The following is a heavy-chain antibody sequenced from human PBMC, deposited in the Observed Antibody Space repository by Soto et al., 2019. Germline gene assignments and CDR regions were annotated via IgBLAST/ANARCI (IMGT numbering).Heavy chain of an antibody. Sequence: QVQLQESGPGLVKPSQTLSLTCTVSGGSISSGDYYWSWIRQPPGKGLEWIGYIYYSGSTYYNPSLKSRITISVDTSKNQFSLKLSYVTAADTAVYYCARVGPAKKFWEPYWSYFDYWGQGTLVTVSS. CDR1: GGSISSGDYY. D-gene: IGHD3-10*01. CDR3: ARVGPAKKFWEPYWSYFDY. J-gene: IGHJ4*02. CDR2: IYYSGST. V-gene: IGHV4-30-4*01.